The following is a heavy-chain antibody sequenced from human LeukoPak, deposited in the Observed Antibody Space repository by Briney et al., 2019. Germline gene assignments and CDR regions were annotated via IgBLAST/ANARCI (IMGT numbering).Heavy chain of an antibody. CDR1: GYSFTSYW. V-gene: IGHV5-51*01. J-gene: IGHJ6*03. D-gene: IGHD4-11*01. Sequence: GESLKISCKGSGYSFTSYWIGWVRQMPGKGLEWMGIIYPDDSETRYSPSFQGQVTISVDKSISTAYLQWSSLKAADTAMYYCARRRNNYMDVWGKGTTVTVSS. CDR2: IYPDDSET. CDR3: ARRRNNYMDV.